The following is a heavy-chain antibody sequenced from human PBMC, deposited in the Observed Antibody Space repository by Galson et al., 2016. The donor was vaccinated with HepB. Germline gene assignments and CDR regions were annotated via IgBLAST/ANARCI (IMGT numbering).Heavy chain of an antibody. CDR3: ARDRRYYYDHSDMRPQAFDI. CDR2: ISGYNGNT. Sequence: SVKVSCKASGYTFTSYSISWVRQAPGQGLEWMGWISGYNGNTKYAQKLQGRVTMTTDTSTSTAYMELRSLRSDDMAVYYCARDRRYYYDHSDMRPQAFDIWGQGTMVTVSS. D-gene: IGHD3-22*01. V-gene: IGHV1-18*03. J-gene: IGHJ3*02. CDR1: GYTFTSYS.